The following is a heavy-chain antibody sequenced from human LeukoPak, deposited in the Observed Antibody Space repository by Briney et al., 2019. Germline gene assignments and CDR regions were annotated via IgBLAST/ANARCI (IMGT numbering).Heavy chain of an antibody. J-gene: IGHJ6*03. CDR1: GDSVSNSHYY. V-gene: IGHV4-39*07. CDR3: ARLLSPSGSYSYYYYYMDV. CDR2: IFHSGTT. Sequence: SETLSLTCSVSGDSVSNSHYYWAWIRQPPGKGLEWIGTIFHSGTTYYSPSLTGRVTISVDTSMTQFSLRLSSLTAADTAVYYCARLLSPSGSYSYYYYYMDVWGKGTTVTVSS. D-gene: IGHD1-26*01.